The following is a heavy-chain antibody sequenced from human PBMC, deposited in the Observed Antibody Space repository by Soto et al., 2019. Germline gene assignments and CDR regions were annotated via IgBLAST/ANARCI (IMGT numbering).Heavy chain of an antibody. V-gene: IGHV4-39*01. CDR1: GGFLTHSSYY. CDR2: VYYRGRS. D-gene: IGHD4-17*01. CDR3: VSQRTTVPTQAYFDY. Sequence: SEALSLRWTGSGGFLTHSSYYLGWIRQSPGKGLEWIGSVYYRGRSYSKSSVKSRVTISVDTSKNRFSLTLNSVTASDTAVYFCVSQRTTVPTQAYFDYWGPGALVTVSS. J-gene: IGHJ4*02.